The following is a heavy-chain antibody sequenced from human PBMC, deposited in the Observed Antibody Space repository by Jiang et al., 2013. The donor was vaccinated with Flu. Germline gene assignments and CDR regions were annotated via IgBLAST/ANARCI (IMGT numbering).Heavy chain of an antibody. J-gene: IGHJ5*02. CDR1: GGSISSSSYY. V-gene: IGHV4-39*01. Sequence: KPSETLSLTCTVSGGSISSSSYYWGWIRQPPGKGLEWIGSIYYSGSTYYNPSLKSRVTISVDTSKNQFSLKLSSVTAADTAVYYCARHLSGGIAAAGTSLGWFDPWGQGTLVTVSS. CDR3: ARHLSGGIAAAGTSLGWFDP. D-gene: IGHD6-13*01. CDR2: IYYSGST.